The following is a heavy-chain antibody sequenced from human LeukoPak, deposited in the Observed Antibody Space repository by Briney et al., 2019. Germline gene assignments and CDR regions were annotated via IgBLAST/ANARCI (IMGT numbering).Heavy chain of an antibody. CDR1: GYTFTSYG. J-gene: IGHJ6*02. Sequence: ASVKVSCKASGYTFTSYGISWVRQAPGQGLEWMGWISAYNGNTNYAQKLQGRVTMTTDTSTSTAYMELRSLRSDDTAVYYCARAVAGHWDHYYYYGMDVWGQGTTVTVSS. CDR3: ARAVAGHWDHYYYYGMDV. CDR2: ISAYNGNT. V-gene: IGHV1-18*01. D-gene: IGHD6-19*01.